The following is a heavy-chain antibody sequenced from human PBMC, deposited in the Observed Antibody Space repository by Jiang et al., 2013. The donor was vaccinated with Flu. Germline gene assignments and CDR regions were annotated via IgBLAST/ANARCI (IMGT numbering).Heavy chain of an antibody. D-gene: IGHD3-10*01. V-gene: IGHV6-1*01. CDR3: ARASMTSGSYYKGTYYYMDV. Sequence: QTLSLTCAISGDSVSSNSAAWNWIRQSPSRGLKWLGRTYYRSKWYNDYAVSVRSRITINPDTSKNQFSLQLNSVTPEDTAVYYCARASMTSGSYYKGTYYYMDVVGQRDHGHRLL. CDR2: TYYRSKWYN. CDR1: GDSVSSNSAA. J-gene: IGHJ6*03.